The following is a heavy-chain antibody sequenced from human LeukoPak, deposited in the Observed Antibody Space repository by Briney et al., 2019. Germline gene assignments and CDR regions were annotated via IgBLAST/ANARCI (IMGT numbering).Heavy chain of an antibody. CDR3: ASDGGGYCSSTSCYNNFDY. V-gene: IGHV1-2*02. CDR1: GYTFTGYY. D-gene: IGHD2-2*02. Sequence: GGSVTVSCKASGYTFTGYYMHWVRQAPGQGLEWMGWINTNSGGTNYAQKVQGRVTMTRDTSISTAYMEPSRLRSDDTAVYYCASDGGGYCSSTSCYNNFDYWGQGTLVTVSS. J-gene: IGHJ4*02. CDR2: INTNSGGT.